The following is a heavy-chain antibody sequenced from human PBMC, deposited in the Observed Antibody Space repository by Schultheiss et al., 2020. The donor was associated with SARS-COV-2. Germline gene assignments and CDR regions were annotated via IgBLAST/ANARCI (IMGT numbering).Heavy chain of an antibody. J-gene: IGHJ5*02. V-gene: IGHV3-23*01. Sequence: GGSLRLSCAASGFTFSNYAMTWVRQAPGKGLEWVSAVSGSGGGTSYADSVKGRFTISRDNSKNTLSLQMNSLRAEDTAVYYCAGGPTGTSFDPWGQGTLVTVSS. D-gene: IGHD4-17*01. CDR1: GFTFSNYA. CDR2: VSGSGGGT. CDR3: AGGPTGTSFDP.